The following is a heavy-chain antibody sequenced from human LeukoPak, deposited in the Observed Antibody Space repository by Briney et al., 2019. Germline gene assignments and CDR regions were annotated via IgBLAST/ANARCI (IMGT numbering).Heavy chain of an antibody. CDR1: SESFIGYF. V-gene: IGHV4-34*01. CDR3: ARRPSPPDAFDI. Sequence: SETLSLTCAVYSESFIGYFWSWIRQTPGKGLEWIGEINHSGSTNYNPSLKSRVTISVDTSKNQFSLKLISVTAADTAVYYCARRPSPPDAFDIWGQGTVVTVSS. CDR2: INHSGST. J-gene: IGHJ3*02.